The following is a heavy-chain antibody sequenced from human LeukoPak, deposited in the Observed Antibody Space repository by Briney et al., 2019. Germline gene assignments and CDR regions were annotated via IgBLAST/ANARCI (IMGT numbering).Heavy chain of an antibody. CDR3: ARWKIGRVAAAGTLDYFDH. Sequence: PGGSLRLSCAASGFTVSSNYMGWVRQAPGKGLEWVSILYSDGTTYYADSVKGGFTISRDNFKNTVYLQMNSLRSEDTAVYYCARWKIGRVAAAGTLDYFDHWGQGTLVTVSS. D-gene: IGHD6-13*01. CDR2: LYSDGTT. V-gene: IGHV3-53*05. CDR1: GFTVSSNY. J-gene: IGHJ4*02.